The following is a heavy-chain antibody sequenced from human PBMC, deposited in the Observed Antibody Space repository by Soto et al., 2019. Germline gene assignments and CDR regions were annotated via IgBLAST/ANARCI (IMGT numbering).Heavy chain of an antibody. CDR2: IRNKSYTYTT. V-gene: IGHV3-72*01. J-gene: IGHJ5*02. Sequence: EVHLVESGGSLVQPGGSLRLSCVASGFSFSAYDMDWVRQAPGKGLDWVGRIRNKSYTYTTTYAASVKGRFTISRDDSKNSVYLQMNSLKVDDTAVYYWTSVGVAMGAGGWLDGWGQGTLVVVFS. CDR1: GFSFSAYD. CDR3: TSVGVAMGAGGWLDG. D-gene: IGHD2-21*01.